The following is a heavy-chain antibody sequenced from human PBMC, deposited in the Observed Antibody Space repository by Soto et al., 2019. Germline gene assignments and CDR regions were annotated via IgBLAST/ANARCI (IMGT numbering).Heavy chain of an antibody. CDR2: SHHSGST. D-gene: IGHD6-19*01. V-gene: IGHV4-4*02. CDR3: ARSFGWYAIDQ. Sequence: QLQLQESGPGLVKPSETLSLTCAVSSASIISEQRWSWVRQPPGKGLERIGESHHSGSTNNNPSLKSRVTMSVDKSKNQFSLNLNSVTATDTAVYYCARSFGWYAIDQWGQGTLVIVSS. J-gene: IGHJ4*02. CDR1: SASIISEQR.